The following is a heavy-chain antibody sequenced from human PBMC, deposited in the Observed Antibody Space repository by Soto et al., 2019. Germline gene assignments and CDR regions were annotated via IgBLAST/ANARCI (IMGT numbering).Heavy chain of an antibody. CDR2: ISYDGSNK. V-gene: IGHV3-30-3*01. D-gene: IGHD2-2*01. J-gene: IGHJ6*02. Sequence: PGRSLRLSCAASGVAFSSYAMHWVRQAPGKGLEWVAVISYDGSNKYYADSVKGRFTISRDNSKNTLYLQMNSLRAEDTAVYYCARDPFDQLPQLDSYYGMDVWGHGTTVTVSS. CDR1: GVAFSSYA. CDR3: ARDPFDQLPQLDSYYGMDV.